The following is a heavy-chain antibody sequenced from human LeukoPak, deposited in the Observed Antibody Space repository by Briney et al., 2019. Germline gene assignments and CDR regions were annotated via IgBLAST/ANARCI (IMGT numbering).Heavy chain of an antibody. CDR2: ISTSSSYI. CDR3: ARDRGAVAATWFDY. Sequence: GGSLRLSCAASGFTFSSYNMNWVRQAPGKGLEWVSFISTSSSYIYYADSVKGRFTISRDNSKNTMYLQMDGLRAEDTAVYFCARDRGAVAATWFDYWGQGTLVTASS. V-gene: IGHV3-21*04. J-gene: IGHJ4*02. D-gene: IGHD6-19*01. CDR1: GFTFSSYN.